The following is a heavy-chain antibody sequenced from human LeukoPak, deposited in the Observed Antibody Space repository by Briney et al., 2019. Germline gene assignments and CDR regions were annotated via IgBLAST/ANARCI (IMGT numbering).Heavy chain of an antibody. CDR2: INPYSGTT. CDR3: ARGSRVGATFDN. CDR1: GYTFTGYY. D-gene: IGHD1-26*01. V-gene: IGHV1-2*07. Sequence: ASVKVSCKASGYTFTGYYMHWVRQAPGQGLEWVGDINPYSGTTSYAHRFQGRVTMTLDTSINVAYLEVRRLKVNDTAMYYCARGSRVGATFDNWGQGTLVIVSS. J-gene: IGHJ4*02.